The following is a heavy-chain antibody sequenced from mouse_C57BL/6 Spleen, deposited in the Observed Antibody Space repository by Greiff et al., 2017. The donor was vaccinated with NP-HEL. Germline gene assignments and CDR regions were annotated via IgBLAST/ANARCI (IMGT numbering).Heavy chain of an antibody. Sequence: EVQRVESGEGLVKPGGSLKLSCAASGFTFSSYAMSWVRQTPEKRLEWVAYISSGGDYIYYADTVKGRFTISRDNARNTLYLQMSSLKSEDTAMYYCTRVAQVYYFDYWGQGTTLTVSS. CDR3: TRVAQVYYFDY. CDR1: GFTFSSYA. CDR2: ISSGGDYI. J-gene: IGHJ2*01. D-gene: IGHD3-2*02. V-gene: IGHV5-9-1*02.